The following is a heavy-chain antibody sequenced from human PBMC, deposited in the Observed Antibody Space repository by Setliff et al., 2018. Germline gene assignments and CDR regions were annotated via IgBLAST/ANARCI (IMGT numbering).Heavy chain of an antibody. D-gene: IGHD3-22*01. CDR2: ISAYNGNT. CDR3: ARDQVGSSGYYQWGFYFYYMDV. Sequence: ASVKVSCKASGYTFISYGISWVRQAPGQGLEWMGWISAYNGNTNYAQKLQGRVTMTTDTSTSTAYMELRSLRSDDTAVYYCARDQVGSSGYYQWGFYFYYMDVWGKGTTVTVSS. J-gene: IGHJ6*03. CDR1: GYTFISYG. V-gene: IGHV1-18*01.